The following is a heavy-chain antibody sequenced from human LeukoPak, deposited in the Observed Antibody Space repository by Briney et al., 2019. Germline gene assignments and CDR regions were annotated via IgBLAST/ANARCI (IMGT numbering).Heavy chain of an antibody. V-gene: IGHV4-39*07. CDR1: GGSISSSSYY. CDR3: ARGITMIVVDWYYFDY. J-gene: IGHJ4*02. D-gene: IGHD3-22*01. CDR2: IYYSGST. Sequence: PSETLSLTCTVSGGSISSSSYYWGWIRQPPGKGLEWIGSIYYSGSTYYNPSLKSRVTISVDTSKNQFSLKLSSVTAADTAVYYCARGITMIVVDWYYFDYWGQGTLVTVSS.